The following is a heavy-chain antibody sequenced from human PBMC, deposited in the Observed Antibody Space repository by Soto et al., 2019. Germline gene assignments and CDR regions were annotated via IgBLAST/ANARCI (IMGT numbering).Heavy chain of an antibody. CDR1: GFTFSSYG. V-gene: IGHV3-33*01. CDR2: IWYDGSNK. D-gene: IGHD3-9*01. Sequence: GSLRLSCAASGFTFSSYGMHWVRQAPGKGLEWVAVIWYDGSNKYYADSVKGRFTISRDNSKNTLYLQMNSLRAEDTAVYYCARDELRYFDWLLPNDAFDIWGQGTMVTV. CDR3: ARDELRYFDWLLPNDAFDI. J-gene: IGHJ3*02.